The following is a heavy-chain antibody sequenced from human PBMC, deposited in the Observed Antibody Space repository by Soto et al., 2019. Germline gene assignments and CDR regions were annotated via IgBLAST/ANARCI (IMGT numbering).Heavy chain of an antibody. V-gene: IGHV3-64D*08. D-gene: IGHD6-13*01. CDR2: ISSNGGST. Sequence: GGSLRLSCSASGFTFSDYGIHWVRQAPGKGLQYVSSISSNGGSTYYADSVKGRFTISRDNSKNILYLQMSSLRAEDTAVYYCVKGRLYSSRWYSGLVPWGQGTLVTVSS. CDR1: GFTFSDYG. J-gene: IGHJ5*02. CDR3: VKGRLYSSRWYSGLVP.